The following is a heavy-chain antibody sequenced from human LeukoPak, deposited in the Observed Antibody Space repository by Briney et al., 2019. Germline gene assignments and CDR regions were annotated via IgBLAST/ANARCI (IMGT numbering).Heavy chain of an antibody. CDR3: AKAQGPIVAPYD. CDR2: IRSAVETT. J-gene: IGHJ4*02. Sequence: PGGSLRLSCAASGFTMSHYGVSWVRQAPGKGLEWISGIRSAVETTHYADSVKGRFIISRDNSKNALSLQLNSLRPEDTAVYYCAKAQGPIVAPYDWGQGTLVTVSS. CDR1: GFTMSHYG. V-gene: IGHV3-23*01. D-gene: IGHD6-6*01.